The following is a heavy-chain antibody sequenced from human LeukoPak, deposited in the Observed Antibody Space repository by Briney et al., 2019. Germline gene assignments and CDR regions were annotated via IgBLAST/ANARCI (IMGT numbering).Heavy chain of an antibody. CDR2: ISSSGSSI. CDR1: GFTFDDYA. CDR3: ARDLSGWYDY. Sequence: SGGSLRRSCAASGFTFDDYAMHWVRQAPGKGLEWVSYISSSGSSIYYADSVKGRFTISRDNAKNSLYLQMNSLRAEDTAVYYCARDLSGWYDYWGQGTLVTVSS. D-gene: IGHD6-19*01. V-gene: IGHV3-48*03. J-gene: IGHJ4*02.